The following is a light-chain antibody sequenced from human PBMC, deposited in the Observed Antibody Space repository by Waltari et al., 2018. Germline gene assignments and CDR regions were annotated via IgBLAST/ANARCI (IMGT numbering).Light chain of an antibody. CDR3: QQINSYPRT. Sequence: DIQLTQSPSFLSASVGDRVPITCRASQGLSSYLAWYQQKPGKAPKLLIYSASTLQGGVPSRFSGSGSGTEFTLTISSLQPEDFATYYCQQINSYPRTFGGGTKVEIK. CDR2: SAS. V-gene: IGKV1-9*01. J-gene: IGKJ4*01. CDR1: QGLSSY.